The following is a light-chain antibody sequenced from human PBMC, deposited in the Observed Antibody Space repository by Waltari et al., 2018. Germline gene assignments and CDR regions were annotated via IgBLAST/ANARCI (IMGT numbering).Light chain of an antibody. CDR1: QTVNSNY. CDR3: QQYGSSVYT. V-gene: IGKV3-20*01. CDR2: GGA. Sequence: ENVLPQSPGTMYLSPGESATLSCTASQTVNSNYLAWYQQKPGQAPRLLIYGGASRAAGNPDRFSGSMSGTEFSLTITGLEPEDFALYYCQQYGSSVYTFGQGTLLQIK. J-gene: IGKJ2*01.